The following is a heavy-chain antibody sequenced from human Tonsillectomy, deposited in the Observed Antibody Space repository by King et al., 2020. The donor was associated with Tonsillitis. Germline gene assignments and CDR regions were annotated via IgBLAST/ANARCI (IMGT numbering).Heavy chain of an antibody. D-gene: IGHD4-17*01. J-gene: IGHJ4*02. CDR2: IYYSGSA. V-gene: IGHV4-39*01. Sequence: LQLQESGPGLVKPSETLSLTCTVSGGPISSTSYCWGWIRQPPGQRLEWIGSIYYSGSAYYNPSLRSRVTISVDTSKKQFSLKLSSVTAADTAVYYCARLASYYGDYGKKKYYFDYWGQGTLVTVSS. CDR3: ARLASYYGDYGKKKYYFDY. CDR1: GGPISSTSYC.